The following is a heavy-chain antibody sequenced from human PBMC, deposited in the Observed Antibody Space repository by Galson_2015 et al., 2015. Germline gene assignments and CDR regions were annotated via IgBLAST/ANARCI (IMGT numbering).Heavy chain of an antibody. V-gene: IGHV4-61*02. D-gene: IGHD2-15*01. Sequence: TLSLTCTVSGGSISSGSYCWSWIRQPAGKGLEWIGRIYTSGSTNYNPSLKSRVTISVDTSKNQFSLKLSSVTAADTAVYYCARAPLTPVVVAASGWFDPWGQGTLVTVSS. CDR3: ARAPLTPVVVAASGWFDP. CDR1: GGSISSGSYC. CDR2: IYTSGST. J-gene: IGHJ5*02.